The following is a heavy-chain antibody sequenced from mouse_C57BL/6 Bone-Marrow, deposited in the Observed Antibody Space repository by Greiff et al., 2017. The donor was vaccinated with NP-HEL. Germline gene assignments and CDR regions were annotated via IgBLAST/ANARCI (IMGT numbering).Heavy chain of an antibody. V-gene: IGHV5-16*01. J-gene: IGHJ1*03. CDR1: GFTFSDYY. CDR3: ARDLGFITTDWYFDV. CDR2: INYDGSST. D-gene: IGHD1-1*01. Sequence: EVMLVESEGGLVQPGSSMKLSCTASGFTFSDYYMAWVRQVPEKGLEWVANINYDGSSTYYLDSLKSRFIISRDNAKNILYLQMSSLKSEDTATYYCARDLGFITTDWYFDVWGTGTTVTVSS.